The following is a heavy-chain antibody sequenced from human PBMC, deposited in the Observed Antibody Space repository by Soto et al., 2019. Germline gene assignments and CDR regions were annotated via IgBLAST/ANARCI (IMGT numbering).Heavy chain of an antibody. J-gene: IGHJ6*02. CDR2: IKQDGSEK. CDR3: ARCGDSVVGWYGMDV. D-gene: IGHD1-26*01. Sequence: GGSLRLSCAASGFTFSSYWMSWVRQAPGKGLEWVANIKQDGSEKYYVDSVKGRFTISRDNAKNSLYLQMNSLRAEDTAVYYCARCGDSVVGWYGMDVWGQGTTVTVSS. V-gene: IGHV3-7*05. CDR1: GFTFSSYW.